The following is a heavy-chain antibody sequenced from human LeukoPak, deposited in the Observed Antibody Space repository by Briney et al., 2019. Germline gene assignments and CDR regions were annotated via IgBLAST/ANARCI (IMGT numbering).Heavy chain of an antibody. CDR2: IYYSGNT. D-gene: IGHD5-12*01. CDR1: GGSINGGGYY. V-gene: IGHV4-31*03. CDR3: ARRGYSAYDLDY. J-gene: IGHJ4*02. Sequence: KPSQTLSLTCTVSGGSINGGGYYWRWIRQYPGEGLEWIGDIYYSGNTYYNPSLKSRVTISVDTSKNQFSLRLSSVTAADTAVYYCARRGYSAYDLDYWGQGTLVTVSS.